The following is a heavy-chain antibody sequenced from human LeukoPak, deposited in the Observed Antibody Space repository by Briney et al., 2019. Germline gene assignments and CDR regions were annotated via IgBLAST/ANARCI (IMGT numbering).Heavy chain of an antibody. J-gene: IGHJ3*01. CDR2: IDPSHSHT. V-gene: IGHV5-10-1*01. CDR1: GDGFISYW. Sequence: GESLKISCKGSGDGFISYWICSLRQMPRKGREWMGRIDPSHSHTNYSPSFQGHVTISADKSISPASLQWSSLKASDTAMYYCVEGYSRTSDFFDLWGQGTMVTLS. CDR3: VEGYSRTSDFFDL. D-gene: IGHD6-13*01.